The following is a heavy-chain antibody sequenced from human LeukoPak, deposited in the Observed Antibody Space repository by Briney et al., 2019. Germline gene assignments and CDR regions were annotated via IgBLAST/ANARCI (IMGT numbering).Heavy chain of an antibody. CDR2: INHSGST. CDR3: ARDAVLRYFEWTPYYFDY. V-gene: IGHV4-34*01. J-gene: IGHJ4*02. D-gene: IGHD3-9*01. Sequence: SETLSLTCAVYGESFTDYSWSWIRQPPGKGLEWIGEINHSGSTNYNPSLKSRVTISVDTSKNQFSLKLTSVTAADTAVYYCARDAVLRYFEWTPYYFDYWGQGTLVTVSS. CDR1: GESFTDYS.